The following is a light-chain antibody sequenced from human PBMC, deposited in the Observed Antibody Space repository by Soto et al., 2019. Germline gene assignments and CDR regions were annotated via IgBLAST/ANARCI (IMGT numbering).Light chain of an antibody. CDR1: QSVSSY. J-gene: IGKJ5*01. CDR3: QHRSNWPPT. CDR2: DAS. Sequence: IVLTQSPATLSLSPGERATLSCRASQSVSSYLAWYQQKPGRAPRLLIYDASNRATGIPARFSGSGSGTDFTLTITSLETEDFAVYYCQHRSNWPPTFGQGTRLEIK. V-gene: IGKV3-11*01.